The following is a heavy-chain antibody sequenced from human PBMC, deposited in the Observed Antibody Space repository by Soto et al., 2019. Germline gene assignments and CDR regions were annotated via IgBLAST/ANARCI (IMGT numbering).Heavy chain of an antibody. CDR3: AKDLYVHDNSGYVNDF. D-gene: IGHD3-22*01. Sequence: EVQLLESGGGLVQPGGSLTLSCAASGFTFSAYAMSWVRQAPGKGLEWVSRISDSGGNTYYADSVKGRFTISRDNSKNTLYVQMNSLRAEDTAIYYCAKDLYVHDNSGYVNDFWGQGTLVTVSS. CDR2: ISDSGGNT. J-gene: IGHJ4*02. CDR1: GFTFSAYA. V-gene: IGHV3-23*01.